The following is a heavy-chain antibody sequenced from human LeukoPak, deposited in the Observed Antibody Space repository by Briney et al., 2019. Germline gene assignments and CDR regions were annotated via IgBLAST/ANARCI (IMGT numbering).Heavy chain of an antibody. CDR3: AKGAVGNYDFWSGYQENWFDP. Sequence: GGSLRLSCAASGFTFSSYGMHWVRQAPGKGLEWVAVISYDGSNKYYADSVKGRFTISRDNSKNTLYLQMNSLRAEDTAVYYCAKGAVGNYDFWSGYQENWFDPWGQGTLVTVSS. V-gene: IGHV3-30*18. CDR2: ISYDGSNK. CDR1: GFTFSSYG. J-gene: IGHJ5*02. D-gene: IGHD3-3*01.